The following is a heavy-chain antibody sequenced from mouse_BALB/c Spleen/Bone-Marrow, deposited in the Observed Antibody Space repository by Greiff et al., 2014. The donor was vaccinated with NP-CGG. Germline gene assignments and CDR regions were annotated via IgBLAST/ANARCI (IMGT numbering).Heavy chain of an antibody. CDR3: TRYGSSAY. J-gene: IGHJ3*01. CDR2: IDPETGGT. V-gene: IGHV1-15*01. Sequence: QVQLKESGAELVRPGASVTLSCKTSGYTFTDYEMHWVKQTPVHGLEWIGVIDPETGGTAYNQKFKGKATLTADKSSSTAYMEXXSLXSEDSAVYYCTRYGSSAYWGQGTLVTVSA. D-gene: IGHD1-1*01. CDR1: GYTFTDYE.